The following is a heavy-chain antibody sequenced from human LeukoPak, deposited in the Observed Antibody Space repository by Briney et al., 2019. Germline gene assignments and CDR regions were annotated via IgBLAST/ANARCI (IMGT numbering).Heavy chain of an antibody. CDR2: ISGSGGST. Sequence: GGSLRLSCAASGFTFSSYAMSWVRQAPGKGLEWVSAISGSGGSTYYADSVKGQFTISRDNSRNTLYLQMNSLRAEDTAVYYCAKVSWFYYDSSGYPDYWGQGTLVTVSS. CDR1: GFTFSSYA. J-gene: IGHJ4*02. CDR3: AKVSWFYYDSSGYPDY. D-gene: IGHD3-22*01. V-gene: IGHV3-23*01.